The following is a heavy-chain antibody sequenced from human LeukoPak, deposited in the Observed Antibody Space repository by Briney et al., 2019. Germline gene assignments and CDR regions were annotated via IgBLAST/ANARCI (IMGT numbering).Heavy chain of an antibody. CDR3: ARDSAGNDY. Sequence: ETLSLTCAVYGGSFSVYYWSWIRQPPGKGLEWVANIKQDGSEQYYVDSLKGRFTISRDNAKNSLYLQLNNVEADDTAMYYCARDSAGNDYWGQGTLVTVSS. V-gene: IGHV3-7*01. J-gene: IGHJ4*02. D-gene: IGHD6-13*01. CDR2: IKQDGSEQ. CDR1: GGSFSVYY.